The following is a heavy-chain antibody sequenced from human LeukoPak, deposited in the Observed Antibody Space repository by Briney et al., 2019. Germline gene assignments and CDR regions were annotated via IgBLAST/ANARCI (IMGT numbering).Heavy chain of an antibody. CDR3: AREADIVVVAEGIWFDP. CDR2: IYYSGST. Sequence: PSETLSLTCTVSGGSISSSSYYWGWIRQPPGKGLEWIGSIYYSGSTYYNPSLKSRVTISVDTSKNQFSLKLSSVTAADTAVYYCAREADIVVVAEGIWFDPWAREPWSPSPQ. CDR1: GGSISSSSYY. J-gene: IGHJ5*02. V-gene: IGHV4-39*07. D-gene: IGHD2-15*01.